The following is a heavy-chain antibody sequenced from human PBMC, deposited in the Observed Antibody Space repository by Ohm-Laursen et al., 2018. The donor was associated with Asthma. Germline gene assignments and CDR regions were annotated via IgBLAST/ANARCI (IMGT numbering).Heavy chain of an antibody. CDR2: ISFDGTSQ. CDR1: GFTFRSCG. CDR3: AKDLDSSGWEFFDY. V-gene: IGHV3-30*18. D-gene: IGHD6-19*01. Sequence: SSLRLSCAASGFTFRSCGMQWVRQAPGKGLEWVAVISFDGTSQYYADSVKGRFTISRDNSKNTLTLEMNSLRVEDTAVYFCAKDLDSSGWEFFDYWGQGSLVTVSS. J-gene: IGHJ4*02.